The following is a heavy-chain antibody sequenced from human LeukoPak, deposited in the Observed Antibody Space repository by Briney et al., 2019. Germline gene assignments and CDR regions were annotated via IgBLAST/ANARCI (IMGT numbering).Heavy chain of an antibody. CDR1: GYSLTSYW. J-gene: IGHJ5*02. V-gene: IGHV5-51*01. CDR2: IFLGHLAT. CDR3: ARGAVVVVPAAAPRIEHNWFDP. D-gene: IGHD2-2*01. Sequence: GESWKISCKGSGYSLTSYWIGWVRQMPGKGLEWMGIIFLGHLATRYSPSFQGQVTISAGKSISTAYLQWSSLQSSDTAMYYCARGAVVVVPAAAPRIEHNWFDPWGQGTLVTMSS.